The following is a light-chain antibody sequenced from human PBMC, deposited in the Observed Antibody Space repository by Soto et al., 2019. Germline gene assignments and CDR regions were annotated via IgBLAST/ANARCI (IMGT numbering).Light chain of an antibody. Sequence: DIQMTQSPSTLSASVGDRVTITCRASQSISSWLAWYQQKPGKAPKLLIYKASSLESGVPSRFSGSGSRTEFTLTISSLQPDNFATYYCQQYNSYSPQITFGQGTRLEIK. J-gene: IGKJ5*01. CDR2: KAS. V-gene: IGKV1-5*03. CDR3: QQYNSYSPQIT. CDR1: QSISSW.